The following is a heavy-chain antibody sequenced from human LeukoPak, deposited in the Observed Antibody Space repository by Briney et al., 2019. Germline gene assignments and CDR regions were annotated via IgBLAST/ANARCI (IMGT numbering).Heavy chain of an antibody. D-gene: IGHD4-17*01. CDR3: ARDGSYGDYEHYYMDV. V-gene: IGHV5-51*01. CDR2: IYPGDSDT. J-gene: IGHJ6*03. Sequence: GESLKISCKGSGYSFTSYWIGWVRQMPGKGLGWMGIIYPGDSDTRYSPSFQGQVTISADKSISTAYLQWSSLKASDTAMYYCARDGSYGDYEHYYMDVWGKGTTVTVSS. CDR1: GYSFTSYW.